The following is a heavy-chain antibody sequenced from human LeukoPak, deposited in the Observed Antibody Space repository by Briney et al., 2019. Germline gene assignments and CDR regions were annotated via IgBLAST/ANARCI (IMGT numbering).Heavy chain of an antibody. Sequence: SETLSLTCTVSGGSVSSGSYYWTWIRRPPGKGLEYIGYIYTSGSTNYNPSLKSRVTISLDTSKNQFSLKLSSVTAADTAVYYCARYGSGTYRQFDYWGQGTLVTVSS. V-gene: IGHV4-61*01. CDR3: ARYGSGTYRQFDY. J-gene: IGHJ4*02. CDR1: GGSVSSGSYY. CDR2: IYTSGST. D-gene: IGHD3-10*01.